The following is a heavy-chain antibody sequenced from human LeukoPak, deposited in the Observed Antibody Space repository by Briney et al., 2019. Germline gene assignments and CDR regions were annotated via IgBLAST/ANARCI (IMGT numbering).Heavy chain of an antibody. CDR3: GRNLGSGSDH. J-gene: IGHJ4*02. CDR1: GASVSSDY. CDR2: THYRGDI. Sequence: SETLSLTCSVSGASVSSDYWNWIRQSPGGGLEWIGYTHYRGDINYNPSLKSRLTMSVDASSNQVSLKLSSVTAADAAVHYCGRNLGSGSDHWGQGTLVTVSS. D-gene: IGHD3-10*01. V-gene: IGHV4-59*02.